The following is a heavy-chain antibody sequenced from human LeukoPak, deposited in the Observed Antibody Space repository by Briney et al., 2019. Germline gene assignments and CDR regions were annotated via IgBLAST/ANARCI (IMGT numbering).Heavy chain of an antibody. J-gene: IGHJ1*01. CDR3: ARAKRGYSGYVG. CDR1: GGSFSGYY. V-gene: IGHV4-34*01. D-gene: IGHD5-12*01. CDR2: INHSGST. Sequence: SETLSLTCAVYGGSFSGYYWSWIRQPPGKGLEWIGEINHSGSTNYSPSLKSRVTISVDTSKNQFSLKLSSVTAADTAVYYCARAKRGYSGYVGWGQGTLVTVSS.